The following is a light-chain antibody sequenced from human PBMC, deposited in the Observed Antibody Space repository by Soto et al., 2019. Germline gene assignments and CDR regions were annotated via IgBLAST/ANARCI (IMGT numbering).Light chain of an antibody. CDR1: SSDVGGYNY. CDR2: DVS. CDR3: CSYAGSFTPL. J-gene: IGLJ2*01. Sequence: QSALTQPRSVSGSPGQSVTISCTGTSSDVGGYNYVSWYQQHPGKVPKLLIYDVSLRPSGVPDRFSGSKSGNTASLTISGLQAGDEAEYYCCSYAGSFTPLFGGGTQLTVL. V-gene: IGLV2-11*01.